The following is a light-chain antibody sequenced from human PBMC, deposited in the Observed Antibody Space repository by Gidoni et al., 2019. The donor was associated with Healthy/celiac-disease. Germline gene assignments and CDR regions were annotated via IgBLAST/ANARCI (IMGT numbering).Light chain of an antibody. CDR2: DAS. V-gene: IGKV3-11*01. CDR3: QQRSNWPPT. CDR1: QSVSSY. Sequence: IMLTQSPATLSLSPGERATLSCRASQSVSSYLAWYQQKPGQAPRLLIYDASNSATGIPARFSGSGFGTDFTLTICSLEPEDFAVYYCQQRSNWPPTFGPGTKVDIK. J-gene: IGKJ3*01.